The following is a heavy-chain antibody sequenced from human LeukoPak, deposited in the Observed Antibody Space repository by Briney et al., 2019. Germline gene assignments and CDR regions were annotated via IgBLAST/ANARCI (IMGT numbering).Heavy chain of an antibody. D-gene: IGHD3-22*01. CDR2: ISAYNGNT. CDR3: ARDDRSGYYDD. V-gene: IGHV1-18*01. CDR1: GYTFISYG. J-gene: IGHJ4*02. Sequence: ASVKVSCKASGYTFISYGISWMQQAPGQGLEWMGWISAYNGNTNNAQKFQGRVTVTTDTSTSTAYMELRSLRSDDTAVYYCARDDRSGYYDDWGQGTLVTVSS.